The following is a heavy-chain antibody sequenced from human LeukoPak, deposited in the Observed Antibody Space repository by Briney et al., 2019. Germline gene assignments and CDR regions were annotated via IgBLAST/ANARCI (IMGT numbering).Heavy chain of an antibody. CDR2: INHYGSST. CDR3: VRDRDPHVVYYFIEF. CDR1: GFTFSNYW. J-gene: IGHJ6*03. Sequence: GVSLRLSCAASGFTFSNYWLHWVRQAPGKGLVWVSRINHYGSSTSYVDSVKGRFTISRDNAENTLYLQMNSLRVEDTVLFYCVRDRDPHVVYYFIEFWGIGTTVTVSS. V-gene: IGHV3-74*01.